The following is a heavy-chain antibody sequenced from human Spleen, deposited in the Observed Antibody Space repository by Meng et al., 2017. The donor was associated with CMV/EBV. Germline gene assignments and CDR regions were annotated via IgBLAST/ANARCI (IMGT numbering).Heavy chain of an antibody. V-gene: IGHV1-69*02. Sequence: SVKVSCKASGGTFSSYTISWVRQAPGQGLEWMGRIIPILGIANYAQKFQGRVTITADKSTSTAYMELSSLRSEDTAVYYCARGKYSSGWHSARDTFDIWGLGTMVTVSS. CDR2: IIPILGIA. CDR3: ARGKYSSGWHSARDTFDI. D-gene: IGHD3-22*01. CDR1: GGTFSSYT. J-gene: IGHJ3*02.